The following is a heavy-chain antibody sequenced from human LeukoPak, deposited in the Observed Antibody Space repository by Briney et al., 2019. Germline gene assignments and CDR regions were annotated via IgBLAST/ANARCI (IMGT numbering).Heavy chain of an antibody. CDR3: ARFSRFTGYNWFDP. CDR1: GGSFSGYY. Sequence: SETLSLTCAVYGGSFSGYYWSWIRQPPGKGLEWIGEINHSGSTNYNPSLKSRVTISVDASKNQFSLKLSSVTAADTAVYYCARFSRFTGYNWFDPWGQGTLVTVSS. CDR2: INHSGST. J-gene: IGHJ5*02. D-gene: IGHD3-3*01. V-gene: IGHV4-34*01.